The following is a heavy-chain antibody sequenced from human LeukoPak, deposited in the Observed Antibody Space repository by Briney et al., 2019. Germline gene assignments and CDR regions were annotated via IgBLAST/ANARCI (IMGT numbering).Heavy chain of an antibody. J-gene: IGHJ4*02. V-gene: IGHV1-69*05. CDR3: ARDRLYYDSSAIDY. Sequence: SVKVSCKASGGTFSSYAISWVRQAPGQGLEWMGRIIPIFGTANYAQKFQGRVTITTDESTSTAYMELSSPRSEDTAVYYCARDRLYYDSSAIDYWGQGTLVTVSS. CDR2: IIPIFGTA. D-gene: IGHD3-22*01. CDR1: GGTFSSYA.